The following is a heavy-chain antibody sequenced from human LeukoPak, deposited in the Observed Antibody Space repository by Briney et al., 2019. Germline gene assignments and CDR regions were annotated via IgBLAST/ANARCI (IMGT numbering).Heavy chain of an antibody. Sequence: SETLSLTCTVSGGSISSYYWSWFRQPPGKGLEWIGYIYYSGSTNYNPSLKSRVTISVDTSKNQFSLKLSSVTAADTAVYYCARHYYYDPFDPWGQGTLVTVSS. D-gene: IGHD3-22*01. CDR2: IYYSGST. V-gene: IGHV4-59*08. CDR3: ARHYYYDPFDP. CDR1: GGSISSYY. J-gene: IGHJ5*02.